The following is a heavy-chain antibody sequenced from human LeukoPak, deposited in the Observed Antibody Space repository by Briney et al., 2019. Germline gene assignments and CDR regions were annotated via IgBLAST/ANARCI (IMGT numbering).Heavy chain of an antibody. CDR2: ITSRGAYM. D-gene: IGHD1-26*01. CDR1: GFSFRTST. CDR3: ARGGGSLNF. Sequence: TGGSLRLSCAASGFSFRTSTMNWVRQAPGKGLELVSSITSRGAYMFHVDSVQGRFTISRDNANNSLFLQLSSLRAEDTAVYYCARGGGSLNFWGQGMLVTVSP. J-gene: IGHJ4*02. V-gene: IGHV3-21*06.